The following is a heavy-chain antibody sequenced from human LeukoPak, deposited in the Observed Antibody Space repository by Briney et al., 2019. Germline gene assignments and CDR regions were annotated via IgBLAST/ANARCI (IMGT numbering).Heavy chain of an antibody. CDR2: INPNSGGT. Sequence: ASVKVSCKASGYTFTGYYMHWVRQAPGQGLEWMGWINPNSGGTNYAQKFQGRVTMTRDTSISTAYMELSSLRSEDTAVYYCARDLSIAAAGDVFFDYWGQGTLVTVSS. J-gene: IGHJ4*02. V-gene: IGHV1-2*02. CDR3: ARDLSIAAAGDVFFDY. CDR1: GYTFTGYY. D-gene: IGHD6-13*01.